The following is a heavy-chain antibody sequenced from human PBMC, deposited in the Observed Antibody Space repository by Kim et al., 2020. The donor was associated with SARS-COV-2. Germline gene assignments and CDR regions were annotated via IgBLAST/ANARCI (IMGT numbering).Heavy chain of an antibody. Sequence: GGSLRLSCAASGFIFSDYYMSWIRQAPGKGLEWVSYISSSSSYTNYADSVKGRFTISRDNAKNSLYLQMNSLRAEDTAVYYCARDRMVRGVIINLYYYYGMDVWGQGTTVTVSS. CDR1: GFIFSDYY. J-gene: IGHJ6*02. CDR3: ARDRMVRGVIINLYYYYGMDV. V-gene: IGHV3-11*05. D-gene: IGHD3-10*01. CDR2: ISSSSSYT.